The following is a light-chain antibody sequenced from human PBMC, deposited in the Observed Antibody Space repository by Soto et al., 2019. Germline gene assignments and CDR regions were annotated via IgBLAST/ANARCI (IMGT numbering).Light chain of an antibody. V-gene: IGLV2-14*01. Sequence: QSVLTQPASVSGYPGQSITISCTGTSSDVGGYNYVSWYQQQSGKAPKLMIHEVSNRPSGVSNRFSGSKSGNTASLTISGLQAEDEADYYCSSYTSSRAHVFGIGTKVTAL. CDR3: SSYTSSRAHV. CDR1: SSDVGGYNY. J-gene: IGLJ1*01. CDR2: EVS.